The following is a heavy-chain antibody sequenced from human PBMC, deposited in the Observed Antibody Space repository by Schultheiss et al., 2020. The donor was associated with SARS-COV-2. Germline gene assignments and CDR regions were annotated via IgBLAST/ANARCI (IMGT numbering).Heavy chain of an antibody. CDR1: GGSISSGDYY. Sequence: SETLSLTCTVSGGSISSGDYYWSWIRQPPGKGLEWIGEINHSGSTNYNPSLKSRVTISVDTSKNQFSLKLSSVTAADTAVYYCAKQDYGGTQFDYWGQGTLVTVSS. J-gene: IGHJ4*02. D-gene: IGHD4-23*01. V-gene: IGHV4-61*08. CDR3: AKQDYGGTQFDY. CDR2: INHSGST.